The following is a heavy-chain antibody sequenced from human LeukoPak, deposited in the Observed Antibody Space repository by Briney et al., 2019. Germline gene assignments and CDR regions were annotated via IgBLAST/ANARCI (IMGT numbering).Heavy chain of an antibody. Sequence: GGSLRLSCAASGFTFSSYWMSWVRQAPGKGLEWVANIKQDGSEKYYVDSVKGRFTISRDNAKNSLYLQMNSLRAEDTAVYYCAREPYYDNSGCYYGYGAFDIWGQGTMVTVSS. CDR1: GFTFSSYW. CDR2: IKQDGSEK. D-gene: IGHD3-22*01. CDR3: AREPYYDNSGCYYGYGAFDI. J-gene: IGHJ3*02. V-gene: IGHV3-7*01.